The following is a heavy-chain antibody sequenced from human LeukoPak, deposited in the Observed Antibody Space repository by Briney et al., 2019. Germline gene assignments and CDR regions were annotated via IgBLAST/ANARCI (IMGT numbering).Heavy chain of an antibody. Sequence: SETLSLTCTVSGGSISSNNYYWGWIRQPPGKGLEWIGSIYYSGSTYNNPSLKSRVTISVDTTKNQFSLKLTSVTAAVTAVYYCASTRRRGTYLDAFDIWGQGTMVTISS. D-gene: IGHD1-1*01. CDR1: GGSISSNNYY. J-gene: IGHJ3*02. CDR2: IYYSGST. CDR3: ASTRRRGTYLDAFDI. V-gene: IGHV4-39*01.